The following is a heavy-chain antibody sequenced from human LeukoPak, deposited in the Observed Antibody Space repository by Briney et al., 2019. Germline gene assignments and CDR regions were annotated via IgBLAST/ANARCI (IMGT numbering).Heavy chain of an antibody. D-gene: IGHD1-20*01. CDR3: ATGITVTGMSSDGM. V-gene: IGHV3-23*01. CDR1: GFTFSSYA. J-gene: IGHJ3*02. CDR2: ISGSGGST. Sequence: PGGSLRLSCAASGFTFSSYAMSWVRQAPGKGLEWVSCISGSGGSTYYADSVKGRFTMSRDNSKNTLYLQMNSLRAEDTAFYYCATGITVTGMSSDGMWGHGTLVTVSS.